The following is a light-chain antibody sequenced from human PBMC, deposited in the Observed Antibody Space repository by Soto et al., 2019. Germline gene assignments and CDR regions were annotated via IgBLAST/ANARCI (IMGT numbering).Light chain of an antibody. CDR2: DAS. V-gene: IGKV1-33*01. J-gene: IGKJ5*01. Sequence: DIQMTQSPSSLSASVGDRVTITCQASQDINNYLNWYQQKPGKAPELLIYDASNLQTGVPTRFSGSGSGKHFTFTISSLQPEDIATYFCKQYDFLVTFGQGTRLEIQ. CDR1: QDINNY. CDR3: KQYDFLVT.